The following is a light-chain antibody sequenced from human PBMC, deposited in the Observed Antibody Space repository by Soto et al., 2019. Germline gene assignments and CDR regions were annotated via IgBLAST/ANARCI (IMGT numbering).Light chain of an antibody. CDR3: QQYGSSPKT. CDR2: GAS. Sequence: IVLTHSRATLSLSPGERATLSCRASQSISSFLGWYQQKPGQAPRLLIYGASSRATGIPDRFSGSGSGTDFTLTISRLEPEDFAVYYCQQYGSSPKTFGQGTKVDI. J-gene: IGKJ1*01. V-gene: IGKV3-20*01. CDR1: QSISSF.